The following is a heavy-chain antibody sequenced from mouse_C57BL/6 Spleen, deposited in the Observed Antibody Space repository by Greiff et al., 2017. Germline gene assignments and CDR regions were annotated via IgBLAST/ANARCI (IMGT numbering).Heavy chain of an antibody. D-gene: IGHD2-14*01. CDR2: INPGSGGT. J-gene: IGHJ1*03. CDR1: GYAFTNYL. Sequence: VQLKESGAELVRPGTSVKVSCKASGYAFTNYLIEWVKQRPGQGLEWIGVINPGSGGTNYNEKFKGKATLTADKSSSTAYMQLSSLTSEDSAVYFCARDRNSPVGYFDVWGTGTTVTVSS. V-gene: IGHV1-54*01. CDR3: ARDRNSPVGYFDV.